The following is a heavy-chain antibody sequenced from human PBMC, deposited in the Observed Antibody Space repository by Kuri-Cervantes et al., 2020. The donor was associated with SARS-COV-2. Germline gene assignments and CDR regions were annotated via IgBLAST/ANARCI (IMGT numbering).Heavy chain of an antibody. Sequence: SVKVSCKASGGTFSSYTISWVRQAPGQGLEWMGRITPILGIANYAQKFQGRVTITADKSTSTAYMELSSLRSEDTAVYYCARASSGYDLDIDYWGQGTLVTVSS. V-gene: IGHV1-69*02. CDR2: ITPILGIA. J-gene: IGHJ4*02. D-gene: IGHD5-12*01. CDR3: ARASSGYDLDIDY. CDR1: GGTFSSYT.